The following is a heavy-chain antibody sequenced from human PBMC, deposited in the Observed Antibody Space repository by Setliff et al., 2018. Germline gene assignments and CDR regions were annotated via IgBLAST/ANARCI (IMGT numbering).Heavy chain of an antibody. D-gene: IGHD3-16*01. CDR3: ARDGGSGMIKTYYYGLDV. CDR2: THTDGITI. V-gene: IGHV3-48*03. Sequence: LRLSCEASGFTFRTYEMIWVRQAPGKGLERVSKTHTDGITIYSDSVKGRFTISRDNAKNSLFLQMNSLRVEDMAVYYCARDGGSGMIKTYYYGLDVWGQGTTVTVSS. CDR1: GFTFRTYE. J-gene: IGHJ6*02.